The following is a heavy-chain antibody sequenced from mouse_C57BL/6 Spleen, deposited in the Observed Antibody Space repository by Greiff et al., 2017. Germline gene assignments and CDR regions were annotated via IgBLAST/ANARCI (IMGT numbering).Heavy chain of an antibody. CDR1: GYTFTSYG. J-gene: IGHJ4*01. Sequence: VQLQQSGAELARPGASVKLSCKASGYTFTSYGISWVKQRTGQGLEWIGEIYPRRGNNYYNEKFKGKATLTADKSSSTAYMELRSLTSEDSAVYFCARGGSYAMDYWGQGTSVTGSS. CDR2: IYPRRGNN. CDR3: ARGGSYAMDY. V-gene: IGHV1-81*01.